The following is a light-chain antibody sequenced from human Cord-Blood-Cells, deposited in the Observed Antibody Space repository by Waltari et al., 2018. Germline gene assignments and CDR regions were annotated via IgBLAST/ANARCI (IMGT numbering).Light chain of an antibody. CDR3: QQYDNLLFT. V-gene: IGKV1-33*01. J-gene: IGKJ3*01. Sequence: DIQMPQSPSSLSASVGDRVTITCQASPDISNYLNWYQQKPGKAPKLLIYDASNLETGVPSRFSASGAGTDFTFTISSLQPEDIATYYCQQYDNLLFTFGPGTKVDIK. CDR1: PDISNY. CDR2: DAS.